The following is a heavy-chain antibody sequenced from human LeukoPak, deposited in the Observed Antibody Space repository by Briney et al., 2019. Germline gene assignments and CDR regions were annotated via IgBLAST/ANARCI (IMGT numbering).Heavy chain of an antibody. V-gene: IGHV1-18*01. CDR2: ISVYNGNT. CDR1: GGTFSSNT. Sequence: ASVKVSCKASGGTFSSNTISWVRQAPGQGLEWMGWISVYNGNTNYAQKFQGRVTMTTDTSTNTAYMELRSLRSDDTAVYYCARLYHLPYFYYYYMDVWGTGTTVTISS. CDR3: ARLYHLPYFYYYYMDV. J-gene: IGHJ6*03. D-gene: IGHD2-2*01.